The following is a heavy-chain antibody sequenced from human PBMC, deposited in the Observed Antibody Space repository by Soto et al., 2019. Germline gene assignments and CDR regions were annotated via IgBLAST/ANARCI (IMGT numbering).Heavy chain of an antibody. Sequence: QVQLVESGGGVVQRGRSLRLSCAASGFTVSSYGMHWVRQAPGKGLEWVAGISYDGSNNYHAGSVKGRFTISRDNSKNTLYLQVNSLRPEDTAVYYCARNSGRYYYYYMDVWGKGTTVTVSS. CDR1: GFTVSSYG. J-gene: IGHJ6*03. CDR3: ARNSGRYYYYYMDV. V-gene: IGHV3-30*03. CDR2: ISYDGSNN.